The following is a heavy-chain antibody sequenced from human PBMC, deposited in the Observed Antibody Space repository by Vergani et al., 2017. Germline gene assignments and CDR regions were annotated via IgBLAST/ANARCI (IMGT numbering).Heavy chain of an antibody. V-gene: IGHV1-2*02. CDR3: ARGYYYDNSEDRNVLDI. CDR2: INPKSGDT. Sequence: QVQQVQSGAEVKKPGASVKVSCKTSGYIFTGYSMHWVRQAPGQGLEWMGWINPKSGDTKYAQKFQGRVTMTRDTSINTAYMELSRLRSDDTAVYYCARGYYYDNSEDRNVLDIWGQGTVVTVSS. J-gene: IGHJ3*02. CDR1: GYIFTGYS. D-gene: IGHD3-22*01.